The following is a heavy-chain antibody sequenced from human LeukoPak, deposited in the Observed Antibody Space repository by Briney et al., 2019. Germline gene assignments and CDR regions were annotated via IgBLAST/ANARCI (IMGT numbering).Heavy chain of an antibody. CDR3: ARGLRYQLLSGKRRYNWFDP. Sequence: ASVKVSCKASGYTFTSYDINWVRQAPRQGLEWMGWMNPNRGNTDYAEKLQGRVTITRNTSISTAHMEMSSLSSEDTAVYYCARGLRYQLLSGKRRYNWFDPWGQGTLVTVSS. D-gene: IGHD2-2*01. CDR1: GYTFTSYD. V-gene: IGHV1-8*03. CDR2: MNPNRGNT. J-gene: IGHJ5*02.